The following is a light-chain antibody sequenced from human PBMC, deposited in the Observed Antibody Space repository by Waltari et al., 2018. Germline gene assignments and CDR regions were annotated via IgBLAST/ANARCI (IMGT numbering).Light chain of an antibody. CDR1: QSVFFRSDYKNY. Sequence: DIVMTQSPDSLAVSLRGKATTDRKSSQSVFFRSDYKNYLAWYQHKPGQPPKLLFYWASTRESGVPDRVSASGSGTDFTLTINHRQAEDVAVYYCQQYYRSRTFGQGTKVEIK. V-gene: IGKV4-1*01. J-gene: IGKJ1*01. CDR3: QQYYRSRT. CDR2: WAS.